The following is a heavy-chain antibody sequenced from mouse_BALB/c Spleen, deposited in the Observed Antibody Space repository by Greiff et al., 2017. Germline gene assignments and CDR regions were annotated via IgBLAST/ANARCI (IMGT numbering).Heavy chain of an antibody. D-gene: IGHD1-2*01. CDR3: ARFTTAYAMDY. CDR1: GYTFSSYW. J-gene: IGHJ4*01. CDR2: ILPGSGST. Sequence: VQGVESGAELMKPGASVKISCKATGYTFSSYWIEWVKQRPGHGLEWIGEILPGSGSTNYNEKFKGKATFTADTSSNTAYMQLSSLTSEDSAVYYCARFTTAYAMDYWGQGTSVTVSS. V-gene: IGHV1-9*01.